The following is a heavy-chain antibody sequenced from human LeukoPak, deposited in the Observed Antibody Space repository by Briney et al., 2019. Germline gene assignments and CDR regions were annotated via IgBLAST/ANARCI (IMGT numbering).Heavy chain of an antibody. J-gene: IGHJ4*02. CDR2: INPNSGGT. Sequence: ASVKVSCKASGYTFTRYYMHWVRQAPGQGLEWMGWINPNSGGTNYAQKLQGRVTMTTDTSTSTAYMELRSLRSDDTAVYYCARDSGAAAGTADYWGQGTLVTVSS. D-gene: IGHD6-13*01. CDR3: ARDSGAAAGTADY. V-gene: IGHV1-2*02. CDR1: GYTFTRYY.